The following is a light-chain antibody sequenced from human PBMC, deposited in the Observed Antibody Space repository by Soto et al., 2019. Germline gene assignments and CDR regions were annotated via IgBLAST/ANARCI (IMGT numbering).Light chain of an antibody. CDR1: QSVSNN. CDR2: GAA. CDR3: QQYHNWPA. J-gene: IGKJ1*01. Sequence: EIVMTQSPATLSVSPGERVTLSCRASQSVSNNYLAWYQQKPGQAPRLLIYGAATRATGIPARFSGSGSGTEFTLTISSLQSDDIAVYYCQQYHNWPAFGQGTKVDIK. V-gene: IGKV3-15*01.